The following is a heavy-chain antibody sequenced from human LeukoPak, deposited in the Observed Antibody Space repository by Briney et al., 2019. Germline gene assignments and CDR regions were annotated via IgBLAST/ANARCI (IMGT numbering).Heavy chain of an antibody. D-gene: IGHD6-19*01. Sequence: SETLSLTCTVSGGSISSYYWSWIRQPPRPGQERIGYIYYSGSTNYNPSLKSRVTISVDTSKNQFSLKLSSVTAADTAVYYCAGGGQWLVTTGLDYWGQGTLVTVSS. CDR3: AGGGQWLVTTGLDY. V-gene: IGHV4-59*08. J-gene: IGHJ4*02. CDR2: IYYSGST. CDR1: GGSISSYY.